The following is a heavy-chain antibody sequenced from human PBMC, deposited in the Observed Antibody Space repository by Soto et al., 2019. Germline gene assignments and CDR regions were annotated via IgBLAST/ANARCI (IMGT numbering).Heavy chain of an antibody. CDR2: INAGNGNT. J-gene: IGHJ5*02. CDR3: ARTCIAVAGTDQRSGWFDP. CDR1: GYAFTSYA. Sequence: GASVKVSCKASGYAFTSYAMHWVRQAPGQRLEWMGWINAGNGNTKYSQKFQGRVTITRDTSASTAYMELSSLRSEDTAVYYCARTCIAVAGTDQRSGWFDPWGQGTLVTVSS. V-gene: IGHV1-3*01. D-gene: IGHD6-19*01.